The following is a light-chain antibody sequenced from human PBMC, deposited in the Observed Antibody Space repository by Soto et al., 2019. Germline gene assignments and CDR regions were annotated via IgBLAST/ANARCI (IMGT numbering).Light chain of an antibody. CDR1: SSDVGGYNY. V-gene: IGLV2-8*01. Sequence: QSALTQPPSASGSLGQSVTISCTGTSSDVGGYNYVSRHQQHPGKAPKVMIYEVTKRPPGVPDRISGSKSGNTASLTVSGLQAEDEADYYCSSFAGGGNPVLLGGGTKLTVL. CDR2: EVT. J-gene: IGLJ2*01. CDR3: SSFAGGGNPVL.